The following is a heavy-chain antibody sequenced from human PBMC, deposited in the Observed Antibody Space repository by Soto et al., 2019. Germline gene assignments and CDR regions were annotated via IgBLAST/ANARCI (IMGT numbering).Heavy chain of an antibody. Sequence: QITLKESGPTLVKPTQTLTLTCTFSGFSLSTTGVAVGWIRQPPGKALEWLAVLYWDDDKRYSPSLKNRLTVTKDTSKNQVILTMTNMDPADTATYYCAHRPPQGFYRDCHFDYWGQGTLVTVSS. J-gene: IGHJ4*02. CDR2: LYWDDDK. CDR1: GFSLSTTGVA. CDR3: AHRPPQGFYRDCHFDY. D-gene: IGHD2-21*02. V-gene: IGHV2-5*02.